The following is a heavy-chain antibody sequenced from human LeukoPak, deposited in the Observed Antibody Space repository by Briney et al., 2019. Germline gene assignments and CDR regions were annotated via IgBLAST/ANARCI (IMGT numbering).Heavy chain of an antibody. V-gene: IGHV3-9*01. D-gene: IGHD4-17*01. J-gene: IGHJ6*03. CDR2: ISWNSGSI. CDR1: GFTFDDYA. CDR3: ARVLFRGDYTSPYYYYMDV. Sequence: GGSLRLSCAASGFTFDDYAMHWVRQAPGKGLEWVSGISWNSGSIGYADSVKGRFTISRDNAKNSLYLQMNSLRAEDTAVYYCARVLFRGDYTSPYYYYMDVWGKGTTVTVSS.